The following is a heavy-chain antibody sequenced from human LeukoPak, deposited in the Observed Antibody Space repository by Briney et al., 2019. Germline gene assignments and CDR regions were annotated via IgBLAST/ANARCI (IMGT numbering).Heavy chain of an antibody. V-gene: IGHV1-2*04. J-gene: IGHJ6*02. CDR1: GYTFTGYY. CDR3: ARDVGSMVRGVVTNYYYYGMDV. CDR2: INPNSGGT. Sequence: ASVKVSCKASGYTFTGYYMHWVRQAPGQGLEWMGWINPNSGGTNYAQKFQGWVTMTRDTSISTAYMELSRLRSDDTAVYYCARDVGSMVRGVVTNYYYYGMDVWGQGTTVTVSS. D-gene: IGHD3-10*01.